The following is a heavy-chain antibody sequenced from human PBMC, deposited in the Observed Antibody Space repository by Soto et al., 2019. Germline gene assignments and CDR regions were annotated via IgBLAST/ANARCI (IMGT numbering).Heavy chain of an antibody. CDR2: TYYRSKWYS. V-gene: IGHV6-1*01. J-gene: IGHJ5*01. Sequence: SQTLSRTCAISGDSVSSNSATWDWIRPSPSRGLEWLGRTYYRSKWYSDYAVSVKGRITINPDTSNNQLSLQLSSVTPDDTAMYYCARLIGNSWLDSWGQGTLVTVSS. CDR1: GDSVSSNSAT. CDR3: ARLIGNSWLDS. D-gene: IGHD2-8*01.